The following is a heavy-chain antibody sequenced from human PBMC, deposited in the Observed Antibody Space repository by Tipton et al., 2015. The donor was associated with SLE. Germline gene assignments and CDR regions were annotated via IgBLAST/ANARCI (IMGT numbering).Heavy chain of an antibody. CDR3: ARGSSGLYWYFDL. V-gene: IGHV4-4*08. D-gene: IGHD6-19*01. J-gene: IGHJ2*01. CDR2: IYTSGST. Sequence: TLSLTCTVSGGSISSYYWSWIRQPPGKGLEWIGYIYTSGSTNYNPSPQSRVTISVDTSKNQFSLKLSSVTAADTAVYYCARGSSGLYWYFDLWGRGTLVTVSS. CDR1: GGSISSYY.